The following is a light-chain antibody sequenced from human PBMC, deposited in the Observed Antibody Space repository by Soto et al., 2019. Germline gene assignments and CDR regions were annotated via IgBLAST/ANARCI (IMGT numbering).Light chain of an antibody. Sequence: DVVMTQSPLSLPVTPGQPASITCRSSQSLVFSNGITYLNWFQQRAGQSPRRLIYKVSNRDSGVPDRLSGSGSGTDFTLRISRVEAEAVGVSYCMHGTHWPPTSGQGTKLEIK. CDR3: MHGTHWPPT. V-gene: IGKV2-30*01. J-gene: IGKJ2*01. CDR1: QSLVFSNGITY. CDR2: KVS.